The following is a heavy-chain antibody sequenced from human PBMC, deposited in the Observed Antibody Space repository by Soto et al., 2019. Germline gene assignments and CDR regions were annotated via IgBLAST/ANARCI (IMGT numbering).Heavy chain of an antibody. CDR3: ASSVFDYFDY. D-gene: IGHD6-25*01. Sequence: SETLSLTCTVSGGAISSYYWSWIRQPPGKGLEWIGYIYYSGSTNYNPSLKSRVTISVDTSKNQFSLKLSSVTAADTAVYYCASSVFDYFDYWGQGTLVTVSS. CDR1: GGAISSYY. CDR2: IYYSGST. J-gene: IGHJ4*02. V-gene: IGHV4-59*01.